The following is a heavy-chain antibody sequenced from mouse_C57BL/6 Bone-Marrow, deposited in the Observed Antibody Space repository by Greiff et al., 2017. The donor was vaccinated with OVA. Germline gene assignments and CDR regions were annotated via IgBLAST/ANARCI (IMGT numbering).Heavy chain of an antibody. CDR2: IDPSDSYT. CDR1: GYTFTSYW. J-gene: IGHJ3*01. Sequence: QVQLQQPGAELVRPGTSVKLSCKASGYTFTSYWMHWVKQRPGQGLEWIGVIDPSDSYTNYKQKFKGKATLTVDTSSSTAYMQLSSLTSEASAVYYCVLGPFAYWGQGTLVTVSA. D-gene: IGHD3-3*01. V-gene: IGHV1-59*01. CDR3: VLGPFAY.